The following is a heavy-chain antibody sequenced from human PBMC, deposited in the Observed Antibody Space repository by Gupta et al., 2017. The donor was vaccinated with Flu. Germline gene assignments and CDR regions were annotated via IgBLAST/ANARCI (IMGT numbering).Heavy chain of an antibody. J-gene: IGHJ5*02. V-gene: IGHV4-59*08. CDR1: GGSISSYY. CDR3: ARQFLGIAAAGTARVGWFDP. D-gene: IGHD6-13*01. CDR2: IYYSGST. Sequence: QVQLPESGPGLVKPSETLSLTCTVSGGSISSYYWGCIRQPPGKGLEWIGYIYYSGSTNYNPSLKSRVTIAVDTSKNQFSLKLSSVTAADTAVYYCARQFLGIAAAGTARVGWFDPWGQGTLVTVSS.